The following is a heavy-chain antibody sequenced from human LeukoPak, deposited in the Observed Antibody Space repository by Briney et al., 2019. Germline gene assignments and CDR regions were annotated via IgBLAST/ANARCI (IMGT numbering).Heavy chain of an antibody. CDR2: ISVYNGIT. CDR3: ARYGDTILDY. Sequence: ASVKVSCKASGYTFNSHSITWVRQAPGQGLEWMGWISVYNGITNYAQKFHGRVTMTTDTSTSTAYMDLRSLRSDDTAVYYCARYGDTILDYWGQGTLVTASS. V-gene: IGHV1-18*01. J-gene: IGHJ4*02. D-gene: IGHD2-21*02. CDR1: GYTFNSHS.